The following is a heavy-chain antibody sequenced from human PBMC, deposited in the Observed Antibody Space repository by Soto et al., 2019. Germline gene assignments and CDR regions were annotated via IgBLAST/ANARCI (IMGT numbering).Heavy chain of an antibody. Sequence: EVHLVESGGGLVQPGGSLRLSCAGSGFTFSDYYIDWVRQAPGKGLEWVGRSRDKGNSYSTDYAASVKGRFTVSRDTSNNSLYLQMNSLKADDTALYYCARSIPGTTSFDSWGQGTPVTVSS. CDR1: GFTFSDYY. D-gene: IGHD1-7*01. V-gene: IGHV3-72*01. CDR3: ARSIPGTTSFDS. CDR2: SRDKGNSYST. J-gene: IGHJ4*02.